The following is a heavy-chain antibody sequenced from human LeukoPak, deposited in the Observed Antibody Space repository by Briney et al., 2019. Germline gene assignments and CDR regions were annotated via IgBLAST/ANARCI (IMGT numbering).Heavy chain of an antibody. J-gene: IGHJ4*02. Sequence: ASVKVSCKASGCTFTGYYMHWVRQAPGQGLEWMGWINPNSGGTNYAQKLQGRVTMTTDTSTSTAYMELRSLRSDDTAVYYCARVHATIFGVVIGFDYWGQGTLVTVFS. D-gene: IGHD3-3*01. CDR3: ARVHATIFGVVIGFDY. CDR1: GCTFTGYY. CDR2: INPNSGGT. V-gene: IGHV1-2*02.